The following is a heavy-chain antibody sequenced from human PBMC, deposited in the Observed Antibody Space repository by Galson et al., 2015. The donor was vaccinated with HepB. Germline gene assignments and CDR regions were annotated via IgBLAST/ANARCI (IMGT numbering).Heavy chain of an antibody. CDR1: GYTFTGYY. CDR3: ARDVRTSSHYYAMDV. Sequence: SCKASGYTFTGYYIHWVRQAPGQGLEWMGWINPNSGGTNYAQKFQGWVTMTRDTSISTGYMELSRLRSDDTAVYYCARDVRTSSHYYAMDVWGQGTTVTVSS. V-gene: IGHV1-2*04. J-gene: IGHJ6*02. D-gene: IGHD2-2*01. CDR2: INPNSGGT.